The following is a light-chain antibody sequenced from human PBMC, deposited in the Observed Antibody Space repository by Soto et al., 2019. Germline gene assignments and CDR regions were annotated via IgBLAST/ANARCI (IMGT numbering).Light chain of an antibody. CDR2: AAS. CDR1: QGISNY. V-gene: IGKV1-27*01. J-gene: IGKJ3*01. Sequence: DIQMTQSPSSLSASVGDRVTITCRASQGISNYVAWYQQKPGKVPKLLISAASTLQSGVSSRFSGRGSGTDFTLTISSLQPEDVATYYGQKYDTVPFTFGPGTKVDFK. CDR3: QKYDTVPFT.